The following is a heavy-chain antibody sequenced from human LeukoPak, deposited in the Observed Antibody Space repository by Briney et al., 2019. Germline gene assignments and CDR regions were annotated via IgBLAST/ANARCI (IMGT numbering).Heavy chain of an antibody. D-gene: IGHD3-3*01. CDR1: GFTFSSYS. CDR3: ARDTAAYYDLWSGLSNWFDP. Sequence: PGGSLRLSCAASGFTFSSYSMNWVRQAPGKGLEWVSSISSSSSYIYYADSVKGRFTISRDNAKNSLYLQMNSLRAEDTAVYYCARDTAAYYDLWSGLSNWFDPWGQGTLVTVSS. V-gene: IGHV3-21*01. J-gene: IGHJ5*02. CDR2: ISSSSSYI.